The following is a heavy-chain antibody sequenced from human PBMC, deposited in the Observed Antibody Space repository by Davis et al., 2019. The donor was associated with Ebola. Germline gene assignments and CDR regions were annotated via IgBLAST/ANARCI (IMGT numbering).Heavy chain of an antibody. J-gene: IGHJ6*04. Sequence: SETLSLTCTVSGGSFSTYYWSWVRQPPGKGLEWVGYIYYSGTTHYNPSLRGRVTISVDTSKNQFSLKLSSVTAADTAVYYCACFRAFQYYGMDVWGKGTTVTVSS. V-gene: IGHV4-59*12. CDR3: ACFRAFQYYGMDV. D-gene: IGHD3-10*01. CDR2: IYYSGTT. CDR1: GGSFSTYY.